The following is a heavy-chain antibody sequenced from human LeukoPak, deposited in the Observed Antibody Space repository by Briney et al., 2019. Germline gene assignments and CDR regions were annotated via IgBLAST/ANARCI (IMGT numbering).Heavy chain of an antibody. Sequence: GGSLRLSCAASGFTFSSYWMHWVRQAPGKGLVWVSRINSDGSSTSYADSVKGRFTISRDISRNTVHLQMNSLRAGDTAVYYCARDPHGYNSYFDYWGQGTLVTVSS. D-gene: IGHD5-24*01. CDR1: GFTFSSYW. J-gene: IGHJ4*02. CDR2: INSDGSST. V-gene: IGHV3-74*01. CDR3: ARDPHGYNSYFDY.